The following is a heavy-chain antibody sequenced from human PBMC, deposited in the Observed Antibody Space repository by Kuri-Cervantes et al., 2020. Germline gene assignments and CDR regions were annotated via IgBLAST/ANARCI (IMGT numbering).Heavy chain of an antibody. CDR3: AKDMGDVY. CDR2: ISWNSGSI. J-gene: IGHJ4*02. Sequence: SLKNSCAASGFTFDDYAMHWVRQAPGKGLEWVSGISWNSGSIGYADSVKGRFTISRDNAKNSLYLQMNGLRAEDTALYYCAKDMGDVYWGQGTLVTVSS. D-gene: IGHD3-16*01. CDR1: GFTFDDYA. V-gene: IGHV3-9*01.